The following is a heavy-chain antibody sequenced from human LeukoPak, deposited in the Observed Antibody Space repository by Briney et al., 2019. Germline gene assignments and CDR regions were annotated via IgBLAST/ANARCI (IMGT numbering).Heavy chain of an antibody. D-gene: IGHD6-13*01. J-gene: IGHJ4*02. CDR1: GFTFSSYA. V-gene: IGHV3-64D*06. CDR3: VKDSSSWYGFPHLDY. Sequence: QPGGSLRLSCSASGFTFSSYAMHWVRQAPGKGLEYVSAISSNGGSTYYADSVKGRFTISRDNSKNTLYLQMSSLRAEDTAVYYCVKDSSSWYGFPHLDYWGQGTLVTVSS. CDR2: ISSNGGST.